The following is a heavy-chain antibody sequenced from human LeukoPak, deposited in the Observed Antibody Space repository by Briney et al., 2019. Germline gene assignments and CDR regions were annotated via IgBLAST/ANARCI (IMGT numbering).Heavy chain of an antibody. CDR2: INEDGSIT. Sequence: GGSLRLSCAVSGFTFRTYWTHWVRQVPGEGLVWVSRINEDGSITNYADSVKGRFSISRDNAKYTLYLQMNSLRAEDTAVYYCGRDLGGRSGYWGQGTLVTVSS. J-gene: IGHJ4*02. D-gene: IGHD1-26*01. CDR3: GRDLGGRSGY. CDR1: GFTFRTYW. V-gene: IGHV3-74*01.